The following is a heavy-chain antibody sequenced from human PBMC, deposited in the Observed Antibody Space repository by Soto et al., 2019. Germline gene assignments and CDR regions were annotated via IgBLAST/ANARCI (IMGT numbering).Heavy chain of an antibody. J-gene: IGHJ5*02. CDR3: ARGDYYGSGSLVDP. Sequence: QVQLVQSGAEVKKPWSSVKVSCKASGGTFNSYTISWVRQAPGQGLEWMGRIIPIIGIGNYAPKFQGRVTITEDQSTSTAYMELSGLRSEDTAVYYCARGDYYGSGSLVDPWGQGTLVTVSS. D-gene: IGHD3-10*01. V-gene: IGHV1-69*02. CDR2: IIPIIGIG. CDR1: GGTFNSYT.